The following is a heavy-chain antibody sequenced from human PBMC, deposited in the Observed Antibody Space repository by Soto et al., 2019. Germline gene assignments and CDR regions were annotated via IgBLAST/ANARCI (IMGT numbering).Heavy chain of an antibody. J-gene: IGHJ6*03. Sequence: EVQLLESGGVLVQPGGSLRLSCAASGFSFSSYAMSWVRQAPGKGLEWVSAISGSGGSAYYADSVKGRFTFSRDNSKDTLYLQMNSLRDEDTAVYYCAKQGAAQGYVDVWGKGTTVTVSS. CDR2: ISGSGGSA. CDR3: AKQGAAQGYVDV. CDR1: GFSFSSYA. V-gene: IGHV3-23*01. D-gene: IGHD6-6*01.